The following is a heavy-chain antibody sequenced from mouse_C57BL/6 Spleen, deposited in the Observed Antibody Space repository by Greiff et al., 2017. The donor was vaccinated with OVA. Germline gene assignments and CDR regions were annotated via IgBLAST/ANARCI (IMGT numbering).Heavy chain of an antibody. CDR3: ARTVYYYGSSPSFDY. CDR2: IGPGSGST. V-gene: IGHV1-77*01. J-gene: IGHJ2*01. Sequence: QVQLQQSGAELVKPGASVKISCKASGYTFTDYYINWVKQRPGQGLEWIGKIGPGSGSTYYNAKFKGKATLTADKSSSTAYMQLSSLTSEDSAVYFCARTVYYYGSSPSFDYWGQGTTLTVSS. CDR1: GYTFTDYY. D-gene: IGHD1-1*01.